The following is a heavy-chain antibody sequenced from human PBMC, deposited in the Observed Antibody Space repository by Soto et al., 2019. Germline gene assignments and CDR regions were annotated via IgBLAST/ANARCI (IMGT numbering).Heavy chain of an antibody. CDR3: AIGGRTSWYVYPPEHY. CDR1: GFTFSSYA. J-gene: IGHJ4*02. V-gene: IGHV3-30-3*01. D-gene: IGHD2-2*01. Sequence: QVQLVGSGGGVVQPGRSLRLSCAASGFTFSSYAMHWVRQAPGTGLEWVAVISYDGNNKYYADSVKGRFTISRDNSKNTRYLQMNSRRAEDTAMYYCAIGGRTSWYVYPPEHYWGQGTLVTVSS. CDR2: ISYDGNNK.